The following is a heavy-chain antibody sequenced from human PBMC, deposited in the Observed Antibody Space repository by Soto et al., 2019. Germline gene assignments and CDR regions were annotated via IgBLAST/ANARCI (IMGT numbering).Heavy chain of an antibody. CDR2: IRSKAYGGTT. Sequence: GGSLRLSCTASGFTFGDYAMSWVRQAPGKGLEWVGFIRSKAYGGTTEYAASVKGRFTISRDDSKSIAYLQMNSLKTEDTAVYYCTRDRVGATIYYYYYNGMDVWGQGTTVTVSS. D-gene: IGHD1-26*01. CDR1: GFTFGDYA. J-gene: IGHJ6*02. V-gene: IGHV3-49*04. CDR3: TRDRVGATIYYYYYNGMDV.